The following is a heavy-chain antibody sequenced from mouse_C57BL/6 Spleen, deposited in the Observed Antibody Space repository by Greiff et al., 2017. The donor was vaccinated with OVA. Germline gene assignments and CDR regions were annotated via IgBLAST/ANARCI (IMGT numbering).Heavy chain of an antibody. CDR2: INPSNGGT. Sequence: VQLQQPGTELVKPGASVKLSCKASGYTFTSYWMPWVKQRPGQGLEWIGNINPSNGGTNYNEKFKSKATLTVDKSSSTAYMQLSSLTSEDSAVYYCARLDYYGSSYRYFDVWGTGTTVTVSS. CDR3: ARLDYYGSSYRYFDV. V-gene: IGHV1-53*01. J-gene: IGHJ1*03. CDR1: GYTFTSYW. D-gene: IGHD1-1*01.